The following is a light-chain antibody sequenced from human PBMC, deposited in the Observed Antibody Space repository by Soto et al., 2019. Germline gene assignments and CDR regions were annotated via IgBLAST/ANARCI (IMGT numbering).Light chain of an antibody. Sequence: DIQMTQSPSSLSASVGDRVTITCRASQTIHNFLNWYQQKPGKAPKLLIYGTYNLQSGVPSRFSGSESGTDFILTISSLQPEDFATYYCQQIYAAPVTFGQGTKVEIK. CDR1: QTIHNF. J-gene: IGKJ1*01. CDR2: GTY. CDR3: QQIYAAPVT. V-gene: IGKV1-39*01.